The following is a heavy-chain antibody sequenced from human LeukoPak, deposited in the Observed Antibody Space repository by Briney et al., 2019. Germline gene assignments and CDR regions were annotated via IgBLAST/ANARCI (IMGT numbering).Heavy chain of an antibody. J-gene: IGHJ4*02. Sequence: ASVKISCKASGYTFTSYAMNWVRQAPGQGLEWMGWINTNTGNPTYAQGFTGRFVFSLDTSVSTAYLQISSLKAEDTAVYYCARDADVLQWFGQDGGLDYWGQGTLVTVSS. CDR3: ARDADVLQWFGQDGGLDY. V-gene: IGHV7-4-1*02. CDR1: GYTFTSYA. CDR2: INTNTGNP. D-gene: IGHD3-10*01.